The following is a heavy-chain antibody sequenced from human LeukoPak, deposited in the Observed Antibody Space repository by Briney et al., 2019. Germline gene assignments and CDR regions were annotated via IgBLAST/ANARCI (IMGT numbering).Heavy chain of an antibody. CDR2: IYSGGST. CDR1: GFTVSSNY. Sequence: PGGSLRLSCAASGFTVSSNYMGWVRQAPGKGLEWVSVIYSGGSTYYADSVKGRFTISRDNSKNTLYLQMNSLRAEDTAVYYCASFPLVDAFDIWGQGTMVTVSS. D-gene: IGHD3-3*02. J-gene: IGHJ3*02. CDR3: ASFPLVDAFDI. V-gene: IGHV3-53*01.